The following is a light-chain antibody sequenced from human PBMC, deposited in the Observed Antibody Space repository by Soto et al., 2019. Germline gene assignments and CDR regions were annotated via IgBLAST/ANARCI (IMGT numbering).Light chain of an antibody. CDR1: SGHSTYI. J-gene: IGLJ2*01. Sequence: QLVLTQSSSASASLGSSVKLTCTLNSGHSTYIIAWHQHQPGKAPRYLMKLEGSGSYNKGSGVPDRFSGSSSGADRYLTISNLQSEDEAAYYCETWDGDTRVFGGGTKLTVL. V-gene: IGLV4-60*03. CDR3: ETWDGDTRV. CDR2: LEGSGSY.